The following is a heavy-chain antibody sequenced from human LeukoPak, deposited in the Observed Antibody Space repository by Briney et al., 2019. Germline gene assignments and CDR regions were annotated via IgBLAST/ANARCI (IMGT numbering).Heavy chain of an antibody. V-gene: IGHV3-64*01. CDR1: GFTSTSHD. CDR3: TRGLPGGLDS. J-gene: IGHJ4*02. CDR2: ISGTGAST. Sequence: GGSLRLSSGASGFTSTSHDMHWVRQAPGKGLEYVPGISGTGASTYYANSVKGRFIISRDTSKNTLYLQMGSLRAEDMAVYYCTRGLPGGLDSWGQGTLVTVSS. D-gene: IGHD3-10*01.